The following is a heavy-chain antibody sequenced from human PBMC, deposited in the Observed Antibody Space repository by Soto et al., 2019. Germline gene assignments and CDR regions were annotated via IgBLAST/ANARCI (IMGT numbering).Heavy chain of an antibody. D-gene: IGHD2-15*01. Sequence: GASLKISCKGSGYSFTSYWISWVRQMPGKGLEWMGRIDPSDSYTNYSPSFQGHVTISADKSISTAYLQWSSLKASDTAMYYCARYCSGGGCYSHPYYYGMDVWGQGTTVTVSS. CDR1: GYSFTSYW. CDR2: IDPSDSYT. CDR3: ARYCSGGGCYSHPYYYGMDV. V-gene: IGHV5-10-1*01. J-gene: IGHJ6*02.